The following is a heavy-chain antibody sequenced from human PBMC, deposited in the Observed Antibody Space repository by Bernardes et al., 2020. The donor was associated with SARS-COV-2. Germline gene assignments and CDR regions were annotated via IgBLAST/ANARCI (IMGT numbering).Heavy chain of an antibody. CDR3: ARHALNCSFTTCSVPDSNYVMDV. CDR2: MSYSGST. V-gene: IGHV4-59*08. Sequence: SETLSLTCTVSGDSIGSYFWSWIRQPPGKGLEWIGYMSYSGSTNHNPSLKSRVTMSVDTSKNQLSLNLKSVTAADTAVYFCARHALNCSFTTCSVPDSNYVMDVWGQGTTVTVSS. J-gene: IGHJ6*02. CDR1: GDSIGSYF. D-gene: IGHD2-2*01.